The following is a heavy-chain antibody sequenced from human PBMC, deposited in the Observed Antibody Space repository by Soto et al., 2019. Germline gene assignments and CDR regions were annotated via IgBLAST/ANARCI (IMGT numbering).Heavy chain of an antibody. Sequence: SETLSLTCTVSGGSISSGGYYWSWIRQHPGKGLEWIGYIYYSGSTYYNPSLKSRVTISVDTSKNQFSLKLSSVTAADTAVYYCARGGGDSSSLYYYYYGMDVWGQGTTVAVSS. CDR3: ARGGGDSSSLYYYYYGMDV. CDR2: IYYSGST. V-gene: IGHV4-31*03. J-gene: IGHJ6*02. D-gene: IGHD6-6*01. CDR1: GGSISSGGYY.